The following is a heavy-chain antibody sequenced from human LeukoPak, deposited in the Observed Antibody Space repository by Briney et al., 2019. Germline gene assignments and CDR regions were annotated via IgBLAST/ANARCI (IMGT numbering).Heavy chain of an antibody. J-gene: IGHJ5*02. CDR1: GFTFSSYW. D-gene: IGHD1-1*01. V-gene: IGHV3-23*01. CDR3: ARDRSGRPTYNWFDP. Sequence: GGSLSLSCAGSGFTFSSYWMHWVRQAPGKGLEWVSVVSVSGGSTYYADSVKGRFTISRDNSKNTLYLQMNSLRGEDTAVYYCARDRSGRPTYNWFDPWGQGTLVTVSP. CDR2: VSVSGGST.